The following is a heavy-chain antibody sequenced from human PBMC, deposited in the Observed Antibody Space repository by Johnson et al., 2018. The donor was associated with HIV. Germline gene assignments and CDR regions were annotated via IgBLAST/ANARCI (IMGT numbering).Heavy chain of an antibody. D-gene: IGHD6-13*01. V-gene: IGHV3-30*04. CDR1: GFTFSDHA. CDR3: ARDIGFGIAAAGPGGSFDI. J-gene: IGHJ3*02. CDR2: ISYDETNK. Sequence: QVQLVESGGGVVQPGGSLRLSCVASGFTFSDHAMHWVRQAPGKGLEWVAVISYDETNKFYADSVQGRFTISRDNSKNTLYLQMNSLRADETAVYYCARDIGFGIAAAGPGGSFDIWGQGTMVTVSS.